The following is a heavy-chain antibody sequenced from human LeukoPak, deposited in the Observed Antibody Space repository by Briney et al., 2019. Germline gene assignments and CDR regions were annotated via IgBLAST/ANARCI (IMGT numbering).Heavy chain of an antibody. D-gene: IGHD6-19*01. CDR1: GFTFSSHA. CDR2: ISGSGGST. Sequence: PGGSLRLSCAASGFTFSSHAMSWVRQAPGKGLEWVSAISGSGGSTYYADSVKGRFTISRDNSKNTLYLQMNSLRAEDTAVYYCATQSSGWSNSFDYWGQGTLVTVSS. V-gene: IGHV3-23*01. CDR3: ATQSSGWSNSFDY. J-gene: IGHJ4*02.